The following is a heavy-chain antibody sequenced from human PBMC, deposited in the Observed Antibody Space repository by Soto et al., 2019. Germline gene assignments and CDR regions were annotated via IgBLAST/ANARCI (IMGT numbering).Heavy chain of an antibody. CDR1: GFSFSISP. J-gene: IGHJ5*01. D-gene: IGHD2-21*01. V-gene: IGHV3-30-3*01. CDR2: ISYDGTNK. CDR3: ARDAKTCGGEHWAFSYLDS. Sequence: GGSLRLSCAASGFSFSISPMHWVRQAPGTGPEWVALISYDGTNKFYADSVKGRSTISRDNSKSTLYLQVDSLRPEDAAVYYCARDAKTCGGEHWAFSYLDSWGQGTLVTVS.